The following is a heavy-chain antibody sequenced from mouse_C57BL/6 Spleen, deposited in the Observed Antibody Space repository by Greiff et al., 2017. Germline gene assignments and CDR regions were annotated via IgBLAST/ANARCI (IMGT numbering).Heavy chain of an antibody. Sequence: VQLQQSGPGLVKPSPSLSLTCSVTGYSITSCYYRNLIRQFPGNQLGWMGYIRNDGSTNYNPSLKNRISLTLDTSTNQVFLKFNSVTTEDTATYYCARVGKNYCGSSSLFDDWGTGTTVTVSS. CDR2: IRNDGST. CDR3: ARVGKNYCGSSSLFDD. V-gene: IGHV3-6*01. D-gene: IGHD1-1*01. J-gene: IGHJ1*03. CDR1: GYSITSCYY.